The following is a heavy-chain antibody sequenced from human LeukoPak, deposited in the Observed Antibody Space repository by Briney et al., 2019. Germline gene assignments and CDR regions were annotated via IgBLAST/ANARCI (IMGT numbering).Heavy chain of an antibody. V-gene: IGHV4-59*01. CDR3: ARARRFGEGDWFDP. CDR2: IYYSGST. Sequence: SETLSLTCAVYGGSFSGYYWSWLRQPPGKGLEWIGYIYYSGSTNYNPSLKSRVTISVDTSKNQFSLKLSSVTAADTAVYYCARARRFGEGDWFDPWGQGTLVTVSS. CDR1: GGSFSGYY. J-gene: IGHJ5*02. D-gene: IGHD3-10*01.